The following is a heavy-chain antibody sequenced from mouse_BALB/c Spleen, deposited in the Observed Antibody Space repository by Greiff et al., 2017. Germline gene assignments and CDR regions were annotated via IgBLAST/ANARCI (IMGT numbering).Heavy chain of an antibody. J-gene: IGHJ2*01. CDR3: ARGEITTTDY. Sequence: EVKLMESGGGLVKPGGSLKLSCAASGFTFSSYAMSWVRQTPEKRLEWVASISSGGSTYYPDSVKGRFTISRDNARNILYLQMSSLRSEDTAKYYCARGEITTTDYWGQGTTLTVSS. CDR2: ISSGGST. D-gene: IGHD1-1*01. CDR1: GFTFSSYA. V-gene: IGHV5-6-5*01.